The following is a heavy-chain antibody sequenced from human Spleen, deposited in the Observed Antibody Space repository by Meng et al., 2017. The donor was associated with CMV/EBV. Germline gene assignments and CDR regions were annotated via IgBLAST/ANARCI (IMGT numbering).Heavy chain of an antibody. Sequence: ASVKVSCKASGYTFTSHGISWVRQAPGQGLEWMGWINPNSGGTNYAQKFQGRVTMTRDTSISTAYMELSRLRSDDTAVYYCARSMTTVTTMYYYGMDVWGQGTTVTVSS. V-gene: IGHV1-2*02. CDR1: GYTFTSHG. CDR3: ARSMTTVTTMYYYGMDV. CDR2: INPNSGGT. J-gene: IGHJ6*02. D-gene: IGHD4-17*01.